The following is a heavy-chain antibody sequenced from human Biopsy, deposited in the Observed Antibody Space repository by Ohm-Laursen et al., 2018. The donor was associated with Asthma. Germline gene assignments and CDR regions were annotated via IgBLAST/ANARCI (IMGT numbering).Heavy chain of an antibody. Sequence: SLRLSCAASGFTVSRDHMFWVRQAPGRGLEWVGVISKDASTQDYADSVKGRFTMARDNSKNTLDLQMNSLREEDTAVYYCVRDGTDDAFDIWGQGTVVSVSS. CDR1: GFTVSRDH. V-gene: IGHV3-30*03. CDR3: VRDGTDDAFDI. J-gene: IGHJ3*02. D-gene: IGHD1-1*01. CDR2: ISKDASTQ.